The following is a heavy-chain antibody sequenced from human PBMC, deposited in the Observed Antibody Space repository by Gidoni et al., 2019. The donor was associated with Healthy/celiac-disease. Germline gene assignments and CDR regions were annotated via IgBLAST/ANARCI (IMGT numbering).Heavy chain of an antibody. J-gene: IGHJ5*02. CDR2: IYPGDADT. Sequence: EVQLVQSGAEVKKPGESLKISCKGSGYSFTSSWIAWVRQMPGKGLEWMGIIYPGDADTRYSPSFQGQVTISADKSISTAYLQWSSLKASDTAMYYCARVREGLLEYMPKAQNWFDPWGQGTLVTVSS. V-gene: IGHV5-51*01. D-gene: IGHD3-3*01. CDR1: GYSFTSSW. CDR3: ARVREGLLEYMPKAQNWFDP.